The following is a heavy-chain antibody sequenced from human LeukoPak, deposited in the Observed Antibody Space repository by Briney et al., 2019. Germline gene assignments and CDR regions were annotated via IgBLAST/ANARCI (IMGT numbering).Heavy chain of an antibody. J-gene: IGHJ6*02. V-gene: IGHV3-23*01. CDR3: AKVESLYYYGIDV. Sequence: GGSLRLSCAAAGFTFSSYAMSWVRQAPGKGLEWVSAISGSGGSTYYADSVKGRFTISRDNSKNTLYLQMNSLRAEDTAVYYCAKVESLYYYGIDVWGQGTTVTVSS. CDR1: GFTFSSYA. D-gene: IGHD3-3*01. CDR2: ISGSGGST.